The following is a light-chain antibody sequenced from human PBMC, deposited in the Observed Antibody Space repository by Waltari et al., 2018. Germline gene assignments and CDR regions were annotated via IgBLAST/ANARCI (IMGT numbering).Light chain of an antibody. V-gene: IGLV1-44*01. CDR1: DSNIGANS. CDR3: AAWDDRLDSYV. Sequence: QSVLTQAPSASGTPGRGVTVSCSGRDSNIGANSVTWYQPVPGAAPKGLIYRSNQRPSGAPDRFSGSKSGTSASLAISGLRSEDEADYYCAAWDDRLDSYVFGTGTRVTVL. CDR2: RSN. J-gene: IGLJ1*01.